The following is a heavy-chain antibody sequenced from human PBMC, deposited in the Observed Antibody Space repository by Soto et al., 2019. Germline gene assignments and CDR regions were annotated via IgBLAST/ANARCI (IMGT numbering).Heavy chain of an antibody. V-gene: IGHV4-59*08. CDR2: IYYSGST. D-gene: IGHD3-22*01. CDR3: ASTTYYYDSSGYYLGYFQH. CDR1: GGSISRDW. J-gene: IGHJ1*01. Sequence: SETRSLTCSGSGGSISRDWGSWSRQPPGTGLEWIGYIYYSGSTNSNPSLKSRVTISVDTSKNQFSLKLSSVTAADTAVYYCASTTYYYDSSGYYLGYFQHWGQGTLVTVS.